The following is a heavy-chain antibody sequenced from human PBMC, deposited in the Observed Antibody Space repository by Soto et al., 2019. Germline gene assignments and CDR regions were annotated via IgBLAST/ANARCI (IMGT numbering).Heavy chain of an antibody. CDR1: GGSISSAYYY. CDR3: ARGPSGDKVDY. J-gene: IGHJ4*02. Sequence: QVQLQESGRGLVKPSQTLSLTCTVSGGSISSAYYYWSWIRQPPGKGLEWIGHIYDSGSTYSNPSLQSQVTISMDTSKNQFSLKLSSVTAADTAVYYCARGPSGDKVDYWGQGTLVTVSS. CDR2: IYDSGST. D-gene: IGHD7-27*01. V-gene: IGHV4-30-4*01.